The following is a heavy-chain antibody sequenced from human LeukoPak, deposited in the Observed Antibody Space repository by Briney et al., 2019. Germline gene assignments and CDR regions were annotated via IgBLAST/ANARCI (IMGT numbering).Heavy chain of an antibody. Sequence: GGSLRLSCAASGFDFDDYMMHWVRQVPGKGLEWVSLISWDGGTTNYADSVKGRFTISRDNSKNSLYFLMNDLTAEDTAFYYCARGGYGGVFDYWAREPWSPPPQ. CDR2: ISWDGGTT. CDR3: ARGGYGGVFDY. V-gene: IGHV3-43D*04. CDR1: GFDFDDYM. J-gene: IGHJ4*02. D-gene: IGHD4-23*01.